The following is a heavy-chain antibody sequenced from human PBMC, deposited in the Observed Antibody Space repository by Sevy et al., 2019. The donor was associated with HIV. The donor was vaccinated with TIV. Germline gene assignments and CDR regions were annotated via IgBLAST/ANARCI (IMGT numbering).Heavy chain of an antibody. V-gene: IGHV3-30*03. CDR3: ARDRGEILSSAFDY. CDR1: RFSFSDYR. CDR2: ISYDGRNNK. D-gene: IGHD3-16*01. J-gene: IGHJ4*02. Sequence: GGSLRLSCAASRFSFSDYRMHWVRQAPGKGLEWVAVISYDGRNNKYNADSVKGRFTISRDNSKNTLYLQMNSLRAEDTAIYYCARDRGEILSSAFDYWGQGTLVTVSS.